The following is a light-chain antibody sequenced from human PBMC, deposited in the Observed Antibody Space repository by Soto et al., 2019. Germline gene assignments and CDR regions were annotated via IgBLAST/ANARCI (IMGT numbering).Light chain of an antibody. CDR2: VAS. CDR3: QQYNNWPRT. J-gene: IGKJ1*01. Sequence: EIVMTQSPATLSVSPGGRATLSCRASQSVSSNLVWYQQKPGQAPRLLIYVASTRPTVIPARFSGSGSGTEFTLTISSLQSEDFAVYYCQQYNNWPRTFGQGTKAEIK. V-gene: IGKV3-15*01. CDR1: QSVSSN.